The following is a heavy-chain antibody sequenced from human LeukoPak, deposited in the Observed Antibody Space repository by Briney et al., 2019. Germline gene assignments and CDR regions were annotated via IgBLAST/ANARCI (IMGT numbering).Heavy chain of an antibody. CDR2: ISSSSSYI. CDR3: ARDLFGGSCGMDV. Sequence: GGSLRLSCAASGFTFSSYSMNWVRQAPGKGPEWVSSISSSSSYIYYADSVKGRFTISRDNAKNSLYLQMNSLRAEDTAVYYCARDLFGGSCGMDVWGQGTTVTVSS. D-gene: IGHD3-16*01. V-gene: IGHV3-21*01. J-gene: IGHJ6*02. CDR1: GFTFSSYS.